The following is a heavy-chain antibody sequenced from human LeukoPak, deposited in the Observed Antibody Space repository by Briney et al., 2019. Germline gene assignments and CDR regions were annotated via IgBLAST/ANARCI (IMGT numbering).Heavy chain of an antibody. CDR1: GGSISSSSYY. CDR3: ARRRRYDILTGYSSFDY. J-gene: IGHJ4*02. D-gene: IGHD3-9*01. V-gene: IGHV4-39*01. CDR2: IYYSGST. Sequence: SETLSLTCTVSGGSISSSSYYWGWIRQPPGKGLEWIGSIYYSGSTYYNPSLKSRVTIFVDTSKNQFSLKLSSVTAADTAVYYCARRRRYDILTGYSSFDYWGQGTLVTVSS.